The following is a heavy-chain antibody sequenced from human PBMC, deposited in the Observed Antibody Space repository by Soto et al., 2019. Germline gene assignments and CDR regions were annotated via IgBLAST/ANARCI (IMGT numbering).Heavy chain of an antibody. CDR1: GGTFSSYA. D-gene: IGHD1-26*01. V-gene: IGHV1-18*01. Sequence: QVQLVQSGAEVKKPGSSVKVSCKASGGTFSSYAISWVRQAPGQGLEWMGWISAYNGNTNYAQKLQGRVTMTTDTSTSTAYMELRSLRSDDTAVYYCARDGEGATHYYYYGMDVWGQGTTVTVSS. CDR3: ARDGEGATHYYYYGMDV. J-gene: IGHJ6*02. CDR2: ISAYNGNT.